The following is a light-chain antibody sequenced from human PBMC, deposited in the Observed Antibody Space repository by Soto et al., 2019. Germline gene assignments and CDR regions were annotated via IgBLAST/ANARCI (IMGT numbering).Light chain of an antibody. CDR3: QQYNNWPSWT. CDR1: QSVSIN. J-gene: IGKJ1*01. V-gene: IGKV3-15*01. Sequence: EIVMTQSPATLSMSPGERATLSCRASQSVSINLAWYQQKPGQAPRVLIYGASTRATGIPARFSGSGSGTEFTLTISSLQSEDFAVYYCQQYNNWPSWTFGQGTKVEIK. CDR2: GAS.